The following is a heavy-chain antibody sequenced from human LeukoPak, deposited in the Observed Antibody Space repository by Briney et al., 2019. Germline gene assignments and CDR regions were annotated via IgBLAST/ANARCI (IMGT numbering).Heavy chain of an antibody. Sequence: QPGGSLRLSCAASGFTFSGSWMHWVRQTPGKELVWVSRIIGDGSVTSYADSVKGRFTISRDNAKNTVYLQMNSLRDEDTAVYYCARFVMVTAGDYWGQGTLVTVSS. CDR2: IIGDGSVT. CDR1: GFTFSGSW. V-gene: IGHV3-74*01. J-gene: IGHJ4*02. D-gene: IGHD2-21*02. CDR3: ARFVMVTAGDY.